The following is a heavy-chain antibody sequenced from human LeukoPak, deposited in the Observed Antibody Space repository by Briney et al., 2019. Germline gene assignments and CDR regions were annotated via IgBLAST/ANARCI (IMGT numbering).Heavy chain of an antibody. J-gene: IGHJ4*02. D-gene: IGHD2-15*01. CDR3: ARVRGPKWWYFEY. Sequence: PSETLSLTCTVSGGSISSGGYYWSWVRQSPGKGLEWIGYIFHSESAYYNPSLKSRVTTSIDTSKNQFSLRLSSVTAADTAVYYCARVRGPKWWYFEYWGQGTLVTVSS. V-gene: IGHV4-61*08. CDR2: IFHSESA. CDR1: GGSISSGGYY.